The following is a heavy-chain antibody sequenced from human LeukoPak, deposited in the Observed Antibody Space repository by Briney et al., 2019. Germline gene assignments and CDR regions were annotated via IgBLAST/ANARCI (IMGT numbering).Heavy chain of an antibody. CDR1: GSTFRNYY. J-gene: IGHJ4*02. Sequence: GRSLRLSCAASGSTFRNYYMHWVRQAPGKGLEWVAVISLDGNNEYYADSVKGRFSLSRDNSMNTLYLQLNSLRTEDTAMYYCARGRPGNYFDYWAREPWSPSPQ. CDR3: ARGRPGNYFDY. V-gene: IGHV3-30-3*01. CDR2: ISLDGNNE. D-gene: IGHD1-26*01.